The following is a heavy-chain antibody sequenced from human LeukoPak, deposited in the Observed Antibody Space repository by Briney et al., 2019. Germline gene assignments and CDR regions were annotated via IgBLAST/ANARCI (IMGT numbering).Heavy chain of an antibody. D-gene: IGHD3-10*01. V-gene: IGHV3-11*01. CDR1: GFSFSHYY. Sequence: GGSLRLSCAASGFSFSHYYMTWLRQAPGRGPEWLSYISSSGSTIYYADSVKGRFTISRDNAKNSLYLQMNSLRAEDTAVYYCARERELLRIWGQGTLVTVSS. CDR2: ISSSGSTI. CDR3: ARERELLRI. J-gene: IGHJ4*02.